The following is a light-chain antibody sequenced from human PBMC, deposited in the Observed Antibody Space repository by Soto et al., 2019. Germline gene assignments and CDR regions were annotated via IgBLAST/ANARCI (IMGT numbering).Light chain of an antibody. CDR1: QTIRSNY. CDR3: QRCGSSPWT. J-gene: IGKJ1*01. V-gene: IGKV3-20*01. CDR2: GAY. Sequence: ETVLTQSPGTLSLSPGERATLSCRASQTIRSNYLAWYRQTPGQAPRLLIYGAYNRATGIADRFSGSGSGTVFTLVISRLQPEDFALYYCQRCGSSPWTFGQGTKVEIK.